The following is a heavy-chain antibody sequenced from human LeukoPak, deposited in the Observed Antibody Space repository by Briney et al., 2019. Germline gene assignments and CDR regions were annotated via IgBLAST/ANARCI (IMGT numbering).Heavy chain of an antibody. CDR1: GGSISSHY. CDR3: ASRYGSGSYGFDY. D-gene: IGHD3-10*01. CDR2: MYYNGSM. Sequence: SETLSLTCTVSGGSISSHYWSWIRQPPGKGLEWIGYMYYNGSMNYNPSLKSRVTISADTSKNQFSLKLSFVTAADTAVYYCASRYGSGSYGFDYWGQGTLVTVSS. V-gene: IGHV4-59*11. J-gene: IGHJ4*02.